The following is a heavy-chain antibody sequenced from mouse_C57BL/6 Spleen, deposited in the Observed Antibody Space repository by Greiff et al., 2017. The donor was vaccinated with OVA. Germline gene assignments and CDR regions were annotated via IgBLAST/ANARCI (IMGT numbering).Heavy chain of an antibody. CDR3: ASGDYGNYGFAY. CDR2: ISSGSSTI. D-gene: IGHD2-1*01. Sequence: EVKVVESGGGLVKPGGSLKLSCAASGFTFSDYGMHWVRQAPEKGLEWVAYISSGSSTIYYADTVKGRFTISRDNAKNTLFLQMTSLRSEDTAMYYCASGDYGNYGFAYWGQGTLVTVSA. J-gene: IGHJ3*01. CDR1: GFTFSDYG. V-gene: IGHV5-17*01.